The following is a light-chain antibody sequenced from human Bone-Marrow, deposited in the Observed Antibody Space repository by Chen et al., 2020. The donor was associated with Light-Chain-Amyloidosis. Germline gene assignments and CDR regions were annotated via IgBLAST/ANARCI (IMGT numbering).Light chain of an antibody. CDR1: SGSIATNF. V-gene: IGLV6-57*01. Sequence: FMLTQPHSVSESPGETVTISCTRSSGSIATNFVQWYQQRPGISPTTVIFEAKQRPSGVPDRFSGSIDTSSNSASLTLSGLTTEDDADYYCQSDDTSNRVVVFGGGTKLTVL. CDR2: EAK. J-gene: IGLJ2*01. CDR3: QSDDTSNRVVV.